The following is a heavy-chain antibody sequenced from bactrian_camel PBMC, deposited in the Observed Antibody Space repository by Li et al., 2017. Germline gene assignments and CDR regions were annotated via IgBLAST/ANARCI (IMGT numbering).Heavy chain of an antibody. CDR1: TPTLKRAC. V-gene: IGHV3S55*01. CDR3: AADPYRGGYCYWDPPGYNY. J-gene: IGHJ4*01. Sequence: LVESGGGSVQAGGSLRLSCTASTPTLKRACIGWFRQAPGKDREAVATIGRDGRETLVDSVKGRFTVSQDNAKNTLYLQMNSLKPEDSAVYYCAADPYRGGYCYWDPPGYNYWGQGTQVTVS. CDR2: IGRDGRE. D-gene: IGHD2*01.